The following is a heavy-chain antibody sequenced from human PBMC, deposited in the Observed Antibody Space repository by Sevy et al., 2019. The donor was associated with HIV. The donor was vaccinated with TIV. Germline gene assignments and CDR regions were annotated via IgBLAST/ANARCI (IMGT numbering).Heavy chain of an antibody. V-gene: IGHV3-21*01. CDR3: AREDYSNYYFYAMDV. D-gene: IGHD4-4*01. J-gene: IGHJ6*02. CDR1: GFIFSNYG. Sequence: GGSLRLSCAASGFIFSNYGMNWVRQAPGKGLEWVSSISSSGSYIYYGGSMKGRFTISRDNAKNSLFLQMNSLRAEDTAVYYCAREDYSNYYFYAMDVWGQGTTVTVSS. CDR2: ISSSGSYI.